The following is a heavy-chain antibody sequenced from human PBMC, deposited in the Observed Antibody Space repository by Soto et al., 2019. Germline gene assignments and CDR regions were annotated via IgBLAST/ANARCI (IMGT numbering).Heavy chain of an antibody. J-gene: IGHJ4*02. CDR2: ISAHNGNT. CDR3: ARGRYGDY. V-gene: IGHV1-18*01. D-gene: IGHD1-1*01. Sequence: QVHLVQSGAEVKKPGASVKVSCKASGYTFTSYGITWVRQAPGQGLEWMGWISAHNGNTDYAQKLQGRVIVTRDTPPRTAYMELRSLRSDDTAVYYCARGRYGDYWGQGALVTVSS. CDR1: GYTFTSYG.